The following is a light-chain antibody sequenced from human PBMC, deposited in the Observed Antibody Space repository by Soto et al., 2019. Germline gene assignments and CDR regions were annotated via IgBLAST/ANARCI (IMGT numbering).Light chain of an antibody. J-gene: IGKJ4*01. CDR2: DAS. V-gene: IGKV1-13*02. CDR3: QQFNSYPLT. CDR1: PGISNT. Sequence: IQLTQSPSSLSASVGDRVTITCRASPGISNTLTWYQQKPGKPPKLLIYDASSLESGVPSRFSGSGSGTDFTLTISSLQPEDFATYYCQQFNSYPLTFCGGTEVDIK.